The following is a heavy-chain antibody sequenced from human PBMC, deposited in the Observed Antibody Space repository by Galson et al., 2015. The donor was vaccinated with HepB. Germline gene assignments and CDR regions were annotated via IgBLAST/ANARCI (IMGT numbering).Heavy chain of an antibody. D-gene: IGHD3-10*01. J-gene: IGHJ6*02. V-gene: IGHV3-30*04. CDR1: GFTFSSYA. CDR3: ARDFSSGTRNYYGMDV. CDR2: ISYDGSNK. Sequence: SLRLSCAASGFTFSSYATHWVRQAPGKGLEWVAVISYDGSNKYYADSVKGRFTISRDNSKNTLYLQINSLRAEDTAVYYCARDFSSGTRNYYGMDVWGQGTTVTVSS.